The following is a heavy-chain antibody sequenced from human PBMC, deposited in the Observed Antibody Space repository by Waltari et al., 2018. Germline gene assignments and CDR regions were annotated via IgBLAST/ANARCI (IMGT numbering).Heavy chain of an antibody. V-gene: IGHV3-33*01. D-gene: IGHD1-7*01. CDR1: GFTFSTYG. Sequence: QVQLVESGGGVVQPGRSLRLSCAASGFTFSTYGMHWVRQAPGKGLEWVAVIWHDGNNKYYADSVKGRFTISRDNSKNTLYLQMNSLRAEDTAMYYCARGGNIWNYRSFFDFWGQGTLVTVSS. CDR3: ARGGNIWNYRSFFDF. J-gene: IGHJ4*02. CDR2: IWHDGNNK.